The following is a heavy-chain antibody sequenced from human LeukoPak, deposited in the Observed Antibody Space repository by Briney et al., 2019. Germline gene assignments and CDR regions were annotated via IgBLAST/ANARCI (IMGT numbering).Heavy chain of an antibody. Sequence: ASVKVSCKAPGYTFTDYYMHWVRQAPGQGLEWMGWINPNSGGTNYAQKFQGRVTMTRDTSISTAYMELSRLRSDDTAVYYCARVHSSRGYHMDVWGKGTTVTVSS. J-gene: IGHJ6*03. V-gene: IGHV1-2*02. CDR3: ARVHSSRGYHMDV. D-gene: IGHD6-13*01. CDR1: GYTFTDYY. CDR2: INPNSGGT.